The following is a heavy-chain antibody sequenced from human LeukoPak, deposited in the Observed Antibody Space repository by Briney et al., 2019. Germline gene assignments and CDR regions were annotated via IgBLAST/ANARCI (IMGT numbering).Heavy chain of an antibody. V-gene: IGHV4-61*01. CDR1: GGSISSGSYY. CDR3: ARSDTAKSYYYMDV. J-gene: IGHJ6*03. D-gene: IGHD5-18*01. Sequence: SETLSLTCTVSGGSISSGSYYWSWIRQPPGKGLEWIGYIYYSGSTNYNPSLKSRVTISVDTSKNQFSLKLSSVTAADTAVYYCARSDTAKSYYYMDVWGKGTTVTISS. CDR2: IYYSGST.